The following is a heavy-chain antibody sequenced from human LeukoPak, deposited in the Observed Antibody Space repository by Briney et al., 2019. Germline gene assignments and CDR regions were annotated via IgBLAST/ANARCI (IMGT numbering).Heavy chain of an antibody. CDR2: IIPIFGTT. Sequence: SVKVSCKASGGTFSSYAIDWVRQAPGQGLEWMGGIIPIFGTTNYAQKFQGRVTITAVESMRTAYMELSSLRSEDTGVYYCARGRAGFSYYFDYWGQGTLVTVSS. CDR1: GGTFSSYA. V-gene: IGHV1-69*13. D-gene: IGHD2-15*01. J-gene: IGHJ4*02. CDR3: ARGRAGFSYYFDY.